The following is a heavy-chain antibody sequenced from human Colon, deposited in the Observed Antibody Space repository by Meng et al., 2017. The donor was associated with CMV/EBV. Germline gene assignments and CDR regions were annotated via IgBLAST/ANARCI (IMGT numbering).Heavy chain of an antibody. CDR1: AEPTSGADYY. D-gene: IGHD2/OR15-2a*01. J-gene: IGHJ5*02. V-gene: IGHV4-30-4*08. CDR3: ARWGRALDYLPYHGFDT. Sequence: VTLQESVSGPVHPSQTLSLACTVTAEPTSGADYYLVGILQPPGDSLEWIGYIDYSGNTYYNPSVESRVTSSVDTFKNRFSLRLCSVTAEETAVYYCARWGRALDYLPYHGFDTWGKGTLVTVSS. CDR2: IDYSGNT.